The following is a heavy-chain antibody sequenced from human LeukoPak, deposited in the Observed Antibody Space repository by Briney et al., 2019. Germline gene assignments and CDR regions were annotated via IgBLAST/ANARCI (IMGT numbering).Heavy chain of an antibody. Sequence: PGGTLRLSCAASGFTFSSYGMHWVRQAPGKGVEWVTFIRYDGSNKYYADSVKGRFTISRDNSKSTLYLQMNSLRAEDTAVYYCAKEGLYYYDSSGLDYWGQGTLVTVSS. CDR2: IRYDGSNK. J-gene: IGHJ4*02. CDR3: AKEGLYYYDSSGLDY. D-gene: IGHD3-22*01. CDR1: GFTFSSYG. V-gene: IGHV3-30*02.